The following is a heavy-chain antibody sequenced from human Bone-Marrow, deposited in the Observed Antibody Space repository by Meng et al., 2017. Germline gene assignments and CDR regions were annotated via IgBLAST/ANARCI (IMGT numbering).Heavy chain of an antibody. D-gene: IGHD6-13*01. CDR1: GYNSPDNW. Sequence: VTAGAEVKRHGSYVKVSGKPSGYNSPDNWQHWVRRAPGQGLEWMGRIDPKSGDTHYAQRFQGRVTMTGDTSISTAYMELSGLRSDDTAMYYCARDEDISAAGKLFGDYWGQGTLVTVSS. CDR2: IDPKSGDT. V-gene: IGHV1-2*06. CDR3: ARDEDISAAGKLFGDY. J-gene: IGHJ4*02.